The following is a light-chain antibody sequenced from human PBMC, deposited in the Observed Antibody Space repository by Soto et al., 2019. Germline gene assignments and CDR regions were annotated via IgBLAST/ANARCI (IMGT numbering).Light chain of an antibody. CDR3: HQRQSWPRT. V-gene: IGKV3-11*01. J-gene: IGKJ1*01. CDR1: QYINTR. CDR2: QTS. Sequence: EIVLTQSPATLSSFPGDRVTLSCRASQYINTRLAWYQHRPGQAPRLLIYQTSLRAAGIPAMFSASGSGTDFTLTISDVQPEDFALYYCHQRQSWPRTVGQGTKVDIK.